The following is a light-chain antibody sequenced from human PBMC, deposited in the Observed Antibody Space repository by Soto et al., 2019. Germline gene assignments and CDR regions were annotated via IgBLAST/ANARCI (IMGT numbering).Light chain of an antibody. Sequence: QSALTQPASVSGSPGQSITISRSGTSSDVGGYNFVSWYQHHPGKPPKLMLYHVSNRPSGVSSRFSGSKSGNTASLTIFGLQAEDEAHYYCSSYTSSRTLVFGGGTKVTVL. V-gene: IGLV2-14*03. CDR3: SSYTSSRTLV. J-gene: IGLJ2*01. CDR1: SSDVGGYNF. CDR2: HVS.